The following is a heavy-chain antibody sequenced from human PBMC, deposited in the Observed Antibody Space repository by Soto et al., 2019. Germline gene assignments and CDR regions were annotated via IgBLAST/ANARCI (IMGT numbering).Heavy chain of an antibody. D-gene: IGHD3-16*02. J-gene: IGHJ6*03. CDR1: RFTLSSYS. V-gene: IGHV3-21*01. CDR2: ISSSSSYI. CDR3: ARAVITFGGVIVRQGYYYYMDV. Sequence: PGWSLRLSCAASRFTLSSYSINWVRQTPRKGLEWVPSISSSSSYIYYADSVKGRFTISRDNAKNSLYLQMNSLRAEDTAVYYCARAVITFGGVIVRQGYYYYMDVWGKGTTVTVSS.